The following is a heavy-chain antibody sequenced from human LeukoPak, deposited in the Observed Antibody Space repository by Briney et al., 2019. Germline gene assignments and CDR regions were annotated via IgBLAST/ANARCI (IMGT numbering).Heavy chain of an antibody. V-gene: IGHV4-4*02. CDR1: GDSMNSSNW. J-gene: IGHJ4*02. Sequence: SGTLSLTCAVSGDSMNSSNWWSWVRQSPRKGLEWIGEIYQGGRTNYKSSLKSRVSISVDKSRNQLSLKLTSVTAADTAVYYCARGDASGYPDYWGQGTLVTVSS. CDR3: ARGDASGYPDY. CDR2: IYQGGRT. D-gene: IGHD3-22*01.